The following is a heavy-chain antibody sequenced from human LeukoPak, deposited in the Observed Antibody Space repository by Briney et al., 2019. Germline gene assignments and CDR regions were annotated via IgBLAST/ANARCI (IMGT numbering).Heavy chain of an antibody. CDR3: AKAYGDYDPDP. CDR2: ISYDGSNK. J-gene: IGHJ5*02. V-gene: IGHV3-30*18. CDR1: GFTFSSYG. Sequence: GGSLRLSSAASGFTFSSYGMHWVRQAPGKGLEWVAVISYDGSNKYYADSVKGRFTISRDNSKNTLYLQMNSLRAEDTAVYYCAKAYGDYDPDPWGQGTLVTVSS. D-gene: IGHD4-17*01.